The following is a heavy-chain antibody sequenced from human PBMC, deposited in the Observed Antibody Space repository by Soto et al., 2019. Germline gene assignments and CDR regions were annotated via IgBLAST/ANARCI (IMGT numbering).Heavy chain of an antibody. CDR3: ASALYDSSGYYYFDY. CDR2: IYYSGST. Sequence: SETLSLTCTVSGGSISSSSYYWGWIRQPPGKGLEWIGYIYYSGSTYYNPSLKSRVTISVDTSKNQFSLKLSSVTAADTAVYYCASALYDSSGYYYFDYWGQGTLVTVSS. D-gene: IGHD3-22*01. J-gene: IGHJ4*02. V-gene: IGHV4-31*03. CDR1: GGSISSSSYY.